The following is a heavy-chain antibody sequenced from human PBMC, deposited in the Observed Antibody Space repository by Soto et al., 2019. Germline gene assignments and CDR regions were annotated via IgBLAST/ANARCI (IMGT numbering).Heavy chain of an antibody. CDR2: IYYSVST. Sequence: SETLSLTCTVSGGSISSYYWSWIRQPPGKGLEWIGYIYYSVSTNYNPSLKSRVTISVDTSKNQFSLKLSSVTAADSAVYYCARDRITGTTHYFDYWGQGTLVTVSS. J-gene: IGHJ4*02. CDR1: GGSISSYY. CDR3: ARDRITGTTHYFDY. V-gene: IGHV4-59*01. D-gene: IGHD1-20*01.